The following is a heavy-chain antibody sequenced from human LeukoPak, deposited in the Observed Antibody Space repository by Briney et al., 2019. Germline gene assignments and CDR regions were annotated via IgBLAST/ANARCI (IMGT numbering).Heavy chain of an antibody. Sequence: SETLSLTCTVSGGSISSSSYYWGWIRQPPGKGLEWIGSIYYSGSTYYNPSLKSRVTISVDTSKNQFSLKLSSVTAADTAVYYCARHKIFGVIKQGWFDPWGQGTLVTVSS. J-gene: IGHJ5*02. V-gene: IGHV4-39*01. D-gene: IGHD3-3*01. CDR1: GGSISSSSYY. CDR3: ARHKIFGVIKQGWFDP. CDR2: IYYSGST.